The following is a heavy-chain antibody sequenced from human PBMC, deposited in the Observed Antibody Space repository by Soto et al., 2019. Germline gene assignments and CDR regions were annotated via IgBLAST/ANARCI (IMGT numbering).Heavy chain of an antibody. V-gene: IGHV3-11*01. CDR2: ISSSGSTI. D-gene: IGHD3-22*01. CDR1: GFTFSDYY. Sequence: QVQLVESGGGLVKPGGSLRLSCAASGFTFSDYYMSWIRQAPGKGLEWVSYISSSGSTIYYADSVKGRFTNSRDNAKNSLYLKMNSLRAEDTAVYYCARLDGNDYDSIGYYYYYYGMDVWGQGTTDTVSS. CDR3: ARLDGNDYDSIGYYYYYYGMDV. J-gene: IGHJ6*02.